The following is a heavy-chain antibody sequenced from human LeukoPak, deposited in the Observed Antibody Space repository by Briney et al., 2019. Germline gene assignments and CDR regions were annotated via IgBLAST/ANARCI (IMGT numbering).Heavy chain of an antibody. V-gene: IGHV4-39*01. CDR1: GGSSSSSRYY. J-gene: IGHJ4*02. Sequence: PSETLSLTCTVSGGSSSSSRYYWGWIRQPPGKGLEWIGDIYYSGSTYYNPSLKSRVTISVDTSKNQFSLKLSSVTTADTAVYYCARRGGYDFSYDYWGQGILVTVSS. CDR2: IYYSGST. D-gene: IGHD5-12*01. CDR3: ARRGGYDFSYDY.